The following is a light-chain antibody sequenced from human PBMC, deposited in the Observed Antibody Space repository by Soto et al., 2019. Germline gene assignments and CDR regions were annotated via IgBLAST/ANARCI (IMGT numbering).Light chain of an antibody. Sequence: QSALTQPASVSGSPGQSITISCTGTSSDIGGYNYVSWYQHHPGKAPKLIISGVSNRPSGVSNRFSGSKSGNTASLTISGLQAEDEADYYCSSYTSSSTLVFGSGTSSPS. CDR3: SSYTSSSTLV. CDR1: SSDIGGYNY. V-gene: IGLV2-14*01. J-gene: IGLJ1*01. CDR2: GVS.